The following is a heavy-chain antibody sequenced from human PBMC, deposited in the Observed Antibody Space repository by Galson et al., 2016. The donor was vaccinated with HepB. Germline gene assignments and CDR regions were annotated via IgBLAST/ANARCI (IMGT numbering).Heavy chain of an antibody. CDR2: IYPGDADT. J-gene: IGHJ4*02. V-gene: IGHV5-51*01. D-gene: IGHD1-26*01. CDR1: GYSFAKYW. CDR3: AGQVGATHDH. Sequence: QSGAEVKKPGESLKISCQGSGYSFAKYWIVWVRQMPGKGLEWMGIIYPGDADTTYSPSFQGQVTTPADKSISTAYLQWSSLKASDTAMYYCAGQVGATHDHWGQGTLVTVSS.